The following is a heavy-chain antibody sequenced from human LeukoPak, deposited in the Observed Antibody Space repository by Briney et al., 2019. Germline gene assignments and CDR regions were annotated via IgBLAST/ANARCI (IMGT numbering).Heavy chain of an antibody. CDR1: GYTFTSYD. D-gene: IGHD1-26*01. J-gene: IGHJ4*02. CDR2: MNPNSGNT. CDR3: ARSSVGARRRIDY. Sequence: ASVKVSCKASGYTFTSYDINWVRQATGQGLEWMGWMNPNSGNTGYAQKFQGRVTMTRSTSINTAYMELNSLTSEDTAVYYCARSSVGARRRIDYWGQGSLVTLFS. V-gene: IGHV1-8*01.